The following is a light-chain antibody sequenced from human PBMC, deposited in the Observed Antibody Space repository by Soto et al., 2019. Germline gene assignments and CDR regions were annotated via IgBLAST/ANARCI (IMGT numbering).Light chain of an antibody. J-gene: IGKJ5*01. CDR2: GAS. CDR1: QSVSSSY. V-gene: IGKV3-20*01. CDR3: QQHGSSPLVT. Sequence: EIMLTQSPGTLSLSPGERATLSCRASQSVSSSYLAWYQQKPGQAPRLHIYGASSRATGIPDRFSGSGSGTDFTLTISRLEPEDFAVYYCQQHGSSPLVTFGQGTRLEIK.